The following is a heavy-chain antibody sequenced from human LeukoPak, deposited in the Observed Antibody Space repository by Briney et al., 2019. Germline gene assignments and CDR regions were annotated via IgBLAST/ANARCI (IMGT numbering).Heavy chain of an antibody. Sequence: GGALRLSCVASGFTFSSYAMSWVRQAPGKGLEGVADISDSGGFTHYADSVKGRFTISRDNSNNTLYQQVNSLRADDTAVYYCAKGKVQQWGVPEYWGQGALLTVSS. D-gene: IGHD1-26*01. CDR1: GFTFSSYA. CDR2: ISDSGGFT. V-gene: IGHV3-23*01. CDR3: AKGKVQQWGVPEY. J-gene: IGHJ4*02.